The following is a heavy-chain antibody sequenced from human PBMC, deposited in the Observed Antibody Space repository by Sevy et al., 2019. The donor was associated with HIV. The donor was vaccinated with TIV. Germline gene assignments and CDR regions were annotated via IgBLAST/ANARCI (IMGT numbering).Heavy chain of an antibody. J-gene: IGHJ4*02. V-gene: IGHV3-30*03. CDR3: ASKEDYYDSSGYYYLRY. CDR1: GFTFSSYG. Sequence: GGSLRLSCAASGFTFSSYGMHWVRQAPGKGLEWVAVISYDGSNKYYADSVKGRFTISRDNSKNTLYLQMNSLRAEDTAVYYCASKEDYYDSSGYYYLRYWGQGTLVTVSS. CDR2: ISYDGSNK. D-gene: IGHD3-22*01.